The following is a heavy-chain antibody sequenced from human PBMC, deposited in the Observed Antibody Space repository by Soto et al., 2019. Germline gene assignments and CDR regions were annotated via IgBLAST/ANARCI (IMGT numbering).Heavy chain of an antibody. J-gene: IGHJ5*02. CDR3: TRDQGGSYDSWFDP. V-gene: IGHV3-21*01. CDR1: FTFSMYS. Sequence: EVQVVESGGGLVNPGGSLRLSCSFTFSMYSMNWVRQAPGKGLEWVASISSGGIYIKYADSVKGRFTISRDNAKKSVSLQMNSLKVEDTAVYYCTRDQGGSYDSWFDPWGQGTQVIVSS. CDR2: ISSGGIYI. D-gene: IGHD1-26*01.